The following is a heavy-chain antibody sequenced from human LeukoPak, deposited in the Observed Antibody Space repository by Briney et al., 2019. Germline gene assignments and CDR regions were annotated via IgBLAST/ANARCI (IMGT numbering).Heavy chain of an antibody. J-gene: IGHJ3*02. CDR2: INPCGGST. D-gene: IGHD5-12*01. CDR1: GYTFTSYY. CDR3: ARDREWLRFNDAFDI. Sequence: GASVKVSCKASGYTFTSYYMHWVRQAPGQGLEWMGIINPCGGSTSYAQKFQGRVTMTRDTSTSTVYMELSSLRSEDTAVYYCARDREWLRFNDAFDIWGQGTMVTVSS. V-gene: IGHV1-46*01.